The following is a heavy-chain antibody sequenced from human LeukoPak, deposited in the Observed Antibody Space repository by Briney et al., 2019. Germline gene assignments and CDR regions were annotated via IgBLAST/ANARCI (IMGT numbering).Heavy chain of an antibody. D-gene: IGHD6-6*01. CDR3: TREPLIAARPPDY. CDR2: IRSKAYGGTT. J-gene: IGHJ4*02. CDR1: GFTFGDYA. V-gene: IGHV3-49*04. Sequence: GGSLRLSCTASGFTFGDYAMSWVRQAPGKGLEWVGFIRSKAYGGTTEYAASVKGRFTISRDDSKSIAYLQMNSLKTEDTAVYYCTREPLIAARPPDYWGRGTLVTVSS.